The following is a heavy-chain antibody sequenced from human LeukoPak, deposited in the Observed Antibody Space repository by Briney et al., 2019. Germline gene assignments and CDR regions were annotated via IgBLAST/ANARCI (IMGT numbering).Heavy chain of an antibody. Sequence: ASVKVSCKASGGTFSSYAISWVRQATGQGLEWMGWMNPNSGNTGYAQKFQGRVTMTRNTSISTAYMELSSLRSEDTAVYYCAITMVRGVIRVCGMDVWGQGTTVTVSS. V-gene: IGHV1-8*02. CDR3: AITMVRGVIRVCGMDV. CDR2: MNPNSGNT. J-gene: IGHJ6*02. D-gene: IGHD3-10*01. CDR1: GGTFSSYA.